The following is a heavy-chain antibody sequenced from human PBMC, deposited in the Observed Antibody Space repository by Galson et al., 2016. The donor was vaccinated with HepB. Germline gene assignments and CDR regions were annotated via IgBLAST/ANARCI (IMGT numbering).Heavy chain of an antibody. CDR1: GFTFSSYA. Sequence: SLRLSCAASGFTFSSYAMSWVRQAPAKGLEWVSSISGSGGSTYYADSVKGRFTISSDNSKNTLYLQMNSLRAEGTAVYYCAKGPVYCGGDCYAYYFDYWGQGTLVTVSS. CDR2: ISGSGGST. D-gene: IGHD2-21*02. V-gene: IGHV3-23*01. J-gene: IGHJ4*02. CDR3: AKGPVYCGGDCYAYYFDY.